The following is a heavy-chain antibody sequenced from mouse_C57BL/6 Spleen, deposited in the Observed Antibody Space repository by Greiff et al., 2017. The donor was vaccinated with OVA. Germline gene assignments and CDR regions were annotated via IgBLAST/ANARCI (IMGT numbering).Heavy chain of an antibody. CDR3: ARYDYDVYYAMDY. CDR2: IYPGSGST. CDR1: GYTFTSYW. V-gene: IGHV1-55*01. J-gene: IGHJ4*01. Sequence: VQLQQPGAELVKPGASVKMSCKASGYTFTSYWITWVKQRPGQGLEWIGDIYPGSGSTNYNEKFKSKATLTVDTSSSTAYMQLSSLTSEDSAVYYGARYDYDVYYAMDYWGQGTSVTVSS. D-gene: IGHD2-4*01.